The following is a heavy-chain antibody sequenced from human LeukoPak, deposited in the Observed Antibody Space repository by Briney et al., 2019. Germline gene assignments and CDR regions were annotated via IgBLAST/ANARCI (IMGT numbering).Heavy chain of an antibody. V-gene: IGHV3-23*01. CDR2: ISGSGGST. D-gene: IGHD3-10*01. J-gene: IGHJ4*02. Sequence: GGSLRLSFAASGFTFSSYAMSWVRQAPGKGLEWVSAISGSGGSTYYADSVKGRFTISRDNSKNTLYLQMNSLRAEDTAVYYCAKDSALLWFGEFNYWGQGTLVTVSS. CDR1: GFTFSSYA. CDR3: AKDSALLWFGEFNY.